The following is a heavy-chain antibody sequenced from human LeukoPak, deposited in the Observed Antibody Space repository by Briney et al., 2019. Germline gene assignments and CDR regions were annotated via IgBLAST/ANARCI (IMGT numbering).Heavy chain of an antibody. J-gene: IGHJ3*02. CDR3: AADSSGNDAFDI. Sequence: ASVKVSCKASGYTFTSYDINWVRQATGQGLEWMGWMDPNSGNTGYAQKFQGRVTITRNTSISTAYMELSSLRSEDTAVYYCAADSSGNDAFDIWGPGTLVTVSS. CDR2: MDPNSGNT. V-gene: IGHV1-8*03. D-gene: IGHD3-22*01. CDR1: GYTFTSYD.